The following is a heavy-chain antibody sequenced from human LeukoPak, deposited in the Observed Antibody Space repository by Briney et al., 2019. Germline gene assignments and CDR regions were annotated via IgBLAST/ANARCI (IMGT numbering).Heavy chain of an antibody. J-gene: IGHJ5*02. D-gene: IGHD3-22*01. Sequence: GGSLRLSCAASGFTFSNYYMHWVRQAPGKGLVWVSRINGVGSDTIYADSVKGRFTISRDNAKNSLYLQISGLRAEDTAVYHCARKLYYYDTSPAGWFDPWGQGTLVTVS. CDR3: ARKLYYYDTSPAGWFDP. CDR2: INGVGSDT. CDR1: GFTFSNYY. V-gene: IGHV3-74*01.